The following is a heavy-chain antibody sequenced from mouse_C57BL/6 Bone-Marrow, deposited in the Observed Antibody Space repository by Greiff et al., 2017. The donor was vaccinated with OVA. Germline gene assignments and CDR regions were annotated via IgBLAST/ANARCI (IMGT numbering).Heavy chain of an antibody. CDR3: ARGAY. V-gene: IGHV1-80*01. CDR1: GSAFRSSW. CDR2: LYPGVGDP. Sequence: VQLQQSGAELVKPGASVKISCKASGSAFRSSWMNWVKQRPGRGLGGIGQLYPGVGDPTYTGRFKGKATLTADKSSSTAYMQLSSLTSEDSAVYFCARGAYWGQGTLATVSA. J-gene: IGHJ3*01.